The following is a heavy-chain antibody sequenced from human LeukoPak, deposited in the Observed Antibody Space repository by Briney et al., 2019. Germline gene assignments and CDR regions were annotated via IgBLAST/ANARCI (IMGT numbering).Heavy chain of an antibody. Sequence: SETLSLTCSVSGGSISRYYWSWIRQPPGKGLEWMGYIYYTGSTNYNPSLKSRVTMSLDTSKNQFSLRLSSVAAADTAVYYCAGGRYTSGWYDSWGLGTLVTVSS. CDR1: GGSISRYY. CDR3: AGGRYTSGWYDS. J-gene: IGHJ5*01. D-gene: IGHD6-19*01. CDR2: IYYTGST. V-gene: IGHV4-59*08.